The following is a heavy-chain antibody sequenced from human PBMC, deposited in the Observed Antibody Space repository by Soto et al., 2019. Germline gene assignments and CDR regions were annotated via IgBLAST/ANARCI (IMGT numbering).Heavy chain of an antibody. V-gene: IGHV4-4*02. CDR2: IYLSGDT. CDR1: RFSVTNNKY. Sequence: SETLSLTCTVSRFSVTNNKYWNWVRQSPGKALEWIGEIYLSGDTYYNPSLRSRVTISMDTSKNQFSLNLTSVTAADTALYYCSRGGHYYHSMIWGQGTLVTSPQ. CDR3: SRGGHYYHSMI. D-gene: IGHD3-22*01. J-gene: IGHJ4*02.